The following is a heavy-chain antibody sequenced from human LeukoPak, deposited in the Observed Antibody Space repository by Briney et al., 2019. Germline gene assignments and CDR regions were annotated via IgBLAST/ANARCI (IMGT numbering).Heavy chain of an antibody. CDR1: GSTFSSYG. Sequence: RSLRLSCAASGSTFSSYGMHWVRQAPGKGLEWVAVIWYDGSNKYYADSVKGRFTISRDNSKNTLYLQMNSLRAEDTAVYYCARDSNGDYVGISDFDYWGQGTLVTVSS. CDR3: ARDSNGDYVGISDFDY. D-gene: IGHD4-17*01. J-gene: IGHJ4*02. V-gene: IGHV3-33*01. CDR2: IWYDGSNK.